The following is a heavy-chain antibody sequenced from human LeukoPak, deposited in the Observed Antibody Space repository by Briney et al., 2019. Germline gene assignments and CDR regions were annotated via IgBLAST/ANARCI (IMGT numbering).Heavy chain of an antibody. Sequence: GGSLRLSCAASGFTVSSNYMSWVRQAPGKGLEWVSVIYSGGSTYYADSVKGRFTISRDNSKNTLYLQMNSLRAEDTAVYYCARDSLDYYFDYWGQGTLVTVSS. CDR1: GFTVSSNY. CDR2: IYSGGST. J-gene: IGHJ4*02. D-gene: IGHD3-9*01. V-gene: IGHV3-66*01. CDR3: ARDSLDYYFDY.